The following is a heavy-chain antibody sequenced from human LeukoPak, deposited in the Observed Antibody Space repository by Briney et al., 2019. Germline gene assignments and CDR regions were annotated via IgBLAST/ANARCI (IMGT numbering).Heavy chain of an antibody. V-gene: IGHV3-23*01. CDR3: AKSRVQPYYGDYKVSGFDY. D-gene: IGHD4-17*01. CDR2: ISGSGGST. J-gene: IGHJ4*02. CDR1: GFTFSSYA. Sequence: GGSLRLSCAASGFTFSSYAMSWVRQAPGKGLEWVSAISGSGGSTYYADSVKGRFTISRDNSKNTLYLQMNSLRAEDTAVYYCAKSRVQPYYGDYKVSGFDYWGQGTLVTVSS.